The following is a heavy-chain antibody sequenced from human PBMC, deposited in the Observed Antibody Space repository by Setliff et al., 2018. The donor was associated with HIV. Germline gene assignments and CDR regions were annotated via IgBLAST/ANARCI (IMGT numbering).Heavy chain of an antibody. Sequence: KTSETLSLTCTASGDSINNYYWSWIRQPPGKGLEWIGYVYSTGSTNSKSSLKSRVTISVDTSKNQFSLKLCSVTAADTAVYYCARVATGPESFDIWGQGTMVTVSS. CDR1: GDSINNYY. D-gene: IGHD3-9*01. CDR2: VYSTGST. V-gene: IGHV4-59*01. CDR3: ARVATGPESFDI. J-gene: IGHJ3*02.